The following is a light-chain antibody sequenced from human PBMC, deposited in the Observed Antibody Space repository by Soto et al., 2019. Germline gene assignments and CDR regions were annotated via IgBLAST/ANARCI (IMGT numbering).Light chain of an antibody. CDR3: QQYAGSPRT. Sequence: ERVMTQSPATLSVSPGERATLSCRASQSVGSNLAWYQQKPGQAPRLLIFGASSRATGVPARFSGSGSGTEFTLTINRVEPEDFAVYFCQQYAGSPRTFGQGTKVDIK. V-gene: IGKV3-15*01. CDR2: GAS. J-gene: IGKJ1*01. CDR1: QSVGSN.